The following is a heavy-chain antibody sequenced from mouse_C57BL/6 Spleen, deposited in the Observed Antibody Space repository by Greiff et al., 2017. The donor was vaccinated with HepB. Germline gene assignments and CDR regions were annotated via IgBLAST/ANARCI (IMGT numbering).Heavy chain of an antibody. J-gene: IGHJ4*01. CDR2: TFYSGIP. D-gene: IGHD2-3*01. CDR1: GFSINSDCY. Sequence: EVKLQDSGPSLVRPSQTLSLTCTVTGFSINSDCYWIWIRQFPGNKLEYIGYTFYSGIPYYNPSLESRTYITRDTSKNQFSLKLSSVTTEDTATYYCARDRNDGYGMDYWGQGTSVTVSS. CDR3: ARDRNDGYGMDY. V-gene: IGHV3-3*01.